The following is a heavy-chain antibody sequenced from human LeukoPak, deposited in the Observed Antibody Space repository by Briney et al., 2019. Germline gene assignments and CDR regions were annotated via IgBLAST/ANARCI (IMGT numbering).Heavy chain of an antibody. V-gene: IGHV4-39*01. D-gene: IGHD1-1*01. CDR1: GDFTSTPSYY. Sequence: SETLSLTCSVSGDFTSTPSYYWGWIRQSPGKGLEWIASIYSIGNTYFNPSFKSRVTISVDTSKNQFSLNMHSVTAADTAVYYCARHQLGRRKPFDYWGQGSLVTVSS. CDR2: IYSIGNT. J-gene: IGHJ4*02. CDR3: ARHQLGRRKPFDY.